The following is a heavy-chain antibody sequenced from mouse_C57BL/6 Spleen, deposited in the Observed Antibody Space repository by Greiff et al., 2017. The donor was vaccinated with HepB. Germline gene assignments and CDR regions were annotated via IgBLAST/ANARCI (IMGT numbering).Heavy chain of an antibody. CDR2: IYPGDGDT. Sequence: QVQLKQSGPELVKPGASVKISCKASGYAFSSSWMNWVKQRPGKGLEWIGRIYPGDGDTNYNGKFKGKATLTADKSSSTAYMQLSSLTSEDSAVYFCARWLYYYAMDYWGQGTSVTVSS. J-gene: IGHJ4*01. CDR1: GYAFSSSW. CDR3: ARWLYYYAMDY. D-gene: IGHD2-2*01. V-gene: IGHV1-82*01.